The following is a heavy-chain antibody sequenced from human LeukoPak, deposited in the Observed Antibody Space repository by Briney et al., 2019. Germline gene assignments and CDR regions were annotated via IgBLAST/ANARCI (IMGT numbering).Heavy chain of an antibody. CDR1: GFTFSSYN. V-gene: IGHV3-48*04. CDR3: ARGVGCTNDVCTYDAFDI. CDR2: VSSSSSNI. Sequence: HPGGSLRLSCAASGFTFSSYNMNWVRQAPGKGLEWVSYVSSSSSNIYYADSVKGRFTISRDNAKNSLYLQMNSLRAEDTAVYYCARGVGCTNDVCTYDAFDIWGQGTMVTVSS. J-gene: IGHJ3*02. D-gene: IGHD2-8*01.